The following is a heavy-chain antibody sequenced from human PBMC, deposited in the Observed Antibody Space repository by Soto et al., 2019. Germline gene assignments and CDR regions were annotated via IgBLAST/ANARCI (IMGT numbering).Heavy chain of an antibody. CDR1: GFTFSSYA. CDR2: ISGSGGST. D-gene: IGHD3-10*01. V-gene: IGHV3-23*01. Sequence: GSLRLSCAASGFTFSSYAMSWVRQAPGKGLEWVSAISGSGGSTYYADSVKGRFTISRDNSKNTLYLQMNSLRAEDTAVYYCAKGRFGAPDYYYYYMDVWGKGTTVTVSS. CDR3: AKGRFGAPDYYYYYMDV. J-gene: IGHJ6*03.